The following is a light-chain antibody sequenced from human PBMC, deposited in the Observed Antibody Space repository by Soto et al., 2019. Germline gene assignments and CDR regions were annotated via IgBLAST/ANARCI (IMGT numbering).Light chain of an antibody. CDR3: SSYASSHHHPFV. J-gene: IGLJ1*01. V-gene: IGLV2-8*01. CDR2: EVS. Sequence: QSVLTQPPSASGSPGQSVTISCTGTSSDVGGYNYVSWYQQHPGKAPKLMIYEVSKRPSGVPDRFSGSKSGNTASLTVSGLQAEDEADYYCSSYASSHHHPFVSRTGSMVPV. CDR1: SSDVGGYNY.